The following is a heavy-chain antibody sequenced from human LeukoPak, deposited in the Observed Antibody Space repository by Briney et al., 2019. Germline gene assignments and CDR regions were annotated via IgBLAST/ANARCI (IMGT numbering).Heavy chain of an antibody. Sequence: PGGSLRLSCAASGYTFSSYSINWVRQAPGKGLEWVSSISVRSNYIYYADSVRGRFSIPRDDARDSLYLQMNSLRAEDTAVYYCVRLRRNSDTSGSYYYYDYWGQGTLVTVSS. CDR2: ISVRSNYI. CDR1: GYTFSSYS. J-gene: IGHJ4*02. D-gene: IGHD3-22*01. CDR3: VRLRRNSDTSGSYYYYDY. V-gene: IGHV3-21*01.